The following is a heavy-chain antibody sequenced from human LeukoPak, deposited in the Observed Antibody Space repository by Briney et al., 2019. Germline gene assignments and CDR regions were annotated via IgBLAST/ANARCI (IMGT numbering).Heavy chain of an antibody. CDR3: ARSLSGYDSEFDY. D-gene: IGHD3-9*01. CDR1: GFTFSSNY. V-gene: IGHV3-53*04. Sequence: GGSLRLSCAASGFTFSSNYMSWVRQAPGKGLEWVSVIYSGGSTYYSDSVKGRFTISRHNSKNTLYLQMNSLRAEDTAVYYCARSLSGYDSEFDYWGQGTLVTVSS. J-gene: IGHJ4*02. CDR2: IYSGGST.